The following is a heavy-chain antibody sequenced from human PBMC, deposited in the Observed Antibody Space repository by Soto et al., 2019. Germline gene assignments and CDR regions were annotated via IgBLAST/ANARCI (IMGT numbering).Heavy chain of an antibody. D-gene: IGHD1-20*01. CDR3: ARDMGNWNDVNYFDY. Sequence: GASVKVSCKASGYTFTSYYMHWVRQAPGQGLEWMGIINPSGGSTSYAQKFQGRVTMTRDTSTSTVYMELSSLRSEDTAVYYCARDMGNWNDVNYFDYWGQGTLVTVSS. CDR2: INPSGGST. CDR1: GYTFTSYY. J-gene: IGHJ4*02. V-gene: IGHV1-46*03.